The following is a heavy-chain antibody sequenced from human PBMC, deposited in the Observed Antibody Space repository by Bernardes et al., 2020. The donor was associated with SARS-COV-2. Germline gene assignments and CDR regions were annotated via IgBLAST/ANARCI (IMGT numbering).Heavy chain of an antibody. CDR2: IYPGDSDT. CDR1: GYSFTRHW. J-gene: IGHJ4*02. CDR3: ARPEIYSGYEN. D-gene: IGHD5-12*01. V-gene: IGHV5-51*01. Sequence: GEYLQSSSEASGYSFTRHWIAWVRPIPGKGLEWMGTIYPGDSDTRYSPSFEGHVTISADKSITTAYLQWSSLKASDTAIYYCARPEIYSGYENWGQGTLVTVSS.